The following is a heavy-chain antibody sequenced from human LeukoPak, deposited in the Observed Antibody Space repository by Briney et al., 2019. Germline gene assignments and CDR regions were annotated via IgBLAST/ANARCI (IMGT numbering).Heavy chain of an antibody. J-gene: IGHJ4*02. CDR3: ARLLLWFGELSYSLFDY. CDR1: GGSISSSNW. CDR2: IYHSGST. D-gene: IGHD3-10*01. V-gene: IGHV4-4*02. Sequence: YPSETLSLTCAVSGGSISSSNWWSWVRQPPGKGLEWIGEIYHSGSTNYNPSLKSRVTISVDKSKNQFSLKLSSVTAADTAVYYCARLLLWFGELSYSLFDYWGQGTLVTVSS.